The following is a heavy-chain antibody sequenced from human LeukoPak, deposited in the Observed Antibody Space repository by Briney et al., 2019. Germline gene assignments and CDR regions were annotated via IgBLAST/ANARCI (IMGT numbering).Heavy chain of an antibody. CDR1: GFTFSSYG. Sequence: GRSLRLSCAASGFTFSSYGMHWVRQAPGKGLEWVAVISYDGSNKYYADSVKGRFTISRENAKNSLYLQMNSLRAGDTAVYYCARGYSSGWYEIDYWGQGTLVTVSS. V-gene: IGHV3-33*08. CDR2: ISYDGSNK. D-gene: IGHD6-19*01. CDR3: ARGYSSGWYEIDY. J-gene: IGHJ4*02.